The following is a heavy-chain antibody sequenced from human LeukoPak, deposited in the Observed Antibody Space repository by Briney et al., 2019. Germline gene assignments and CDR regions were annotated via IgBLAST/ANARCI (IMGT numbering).Heavy chain of an antibody. CDR2: IKQDGSEK. J-gene: IGHJ4*02. D-gene: IGHD5-12*01. V-gene: IGHV3-7*01. CDR1: GFTFSSYW. Sequence: PGGSLRLSCAASGFTFSSYWMSWVRQAPGKGLEWVGNIKQDGSEKYYVDSVKGRFTISRDNAKNSLYLQMNSLRAEDTAVYYSARTGAAWLRTYLFDYWGQGTLVTVSS. CDR3: ARTGAAWLRTYLFDY.